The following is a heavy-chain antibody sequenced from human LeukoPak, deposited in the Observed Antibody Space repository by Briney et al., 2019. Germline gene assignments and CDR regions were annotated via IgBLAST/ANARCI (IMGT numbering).Heavy chain of an antibody. CDR2: ISSTGSDM. CDR3: AREGMVRGVPDAFDL. V-gene: IGHV3-21*01. J-gene: IGHJ3*01. CDR1: GFTLNTYS. Sequence: GGSLRLSCAASGFTLNTYSMNWVRQAPGKGLEWVSSISSTGSDMYYVDSVKGRFTISRDNAKNSLFLQVNSLRAEDTAVYYCAREGMVRGVPDAFDLWGQGTMVTVSS. D-gene: IGHD3-10*01.